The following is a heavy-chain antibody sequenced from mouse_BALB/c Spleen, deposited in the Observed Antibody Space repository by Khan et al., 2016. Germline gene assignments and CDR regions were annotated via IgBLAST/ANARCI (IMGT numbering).Heavy chain of an antibody. J-gene: IGHJ4*01. D-gene: IGHD1-1*01. V-gene: IGHV5-9-2*01. CDR2: ISGGGSYT. CDR3: AGKYGSSLPYAMDY. Sequence: EVELVESGGGLVKPGGSLKLSCAASGFTFSSYGMSWVRQTPAKRLEWVATISGGGSYTSYPDSVKGRFTISRDNAKNNLYLQMSSLRSEDTALYYCAGKYGSSLPYAMDYWGQGTSVTVSS. CDR1: GFTFSSYG.